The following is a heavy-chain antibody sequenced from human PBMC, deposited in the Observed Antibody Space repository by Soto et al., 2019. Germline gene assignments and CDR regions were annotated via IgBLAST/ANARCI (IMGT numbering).Heavy chain of an antibody. CDR1: GFTFDDYA. CDR3: AKVIPYSSGWYAFDI. D-gene: IGHD6-19*01. CDR2: ISWNSGSI. Sequence: GGSLRLSCAASGFTFDDYAMHWVRQAPGKGLEWVSGISWNSGSIGYADSVKGRFTSSRDNAKNSLYLQMNSLRAEDTALYYCAKVIPYSSGWYAFDIWGQGTMVTVSS. J-gene: IGHJ3*02. V-gene: IGHV3-9*01.